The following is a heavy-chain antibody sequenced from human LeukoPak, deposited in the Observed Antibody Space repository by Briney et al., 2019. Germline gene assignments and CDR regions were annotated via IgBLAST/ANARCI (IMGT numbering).Heavy chain of an antibody. CDR3: AREGVVVPAAMRGYYYGMDV. D-gene: IGHD2-2*01. V-gene: IGHV1-2*02. Sequence: GASVKVSCKASGYTFTGYYMHWVRQAPGQGLEWMGWINPNSGGTNYAQKFQGRVTMTRDTSISTAYMELSRLRSDDTAVYYCAREGVVVPAAMRGYYYGMDVWGQGTTVTVSS. CDR2: INPNSGGT. J-gene: IGHJ6*02. CDR1: GYTFTGYY.